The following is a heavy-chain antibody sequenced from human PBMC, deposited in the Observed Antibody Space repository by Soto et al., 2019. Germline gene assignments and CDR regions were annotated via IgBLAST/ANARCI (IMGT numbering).Heavy chain of an antibody. D-gene: IGHD6-19*01. J-gene: IGHJ4*02. Sequence: QVQLVQSGAEVKKPGASVKVSCKASGYTFTSYGISWVRQAPGQGLEWMGWISAYNGNTNYAQKLHGRVTMTTDTSTSKAYMELRRLRSDETAVYYWERDSGAGAGYLRDRSFDYWGQGTLVTASS. CDR3: ERDSGAGAGYLRDRSFDY. CDR2: ISAYNGNT. V-gene: IGHV1-18*01. CDR1: GYTFTSYG.